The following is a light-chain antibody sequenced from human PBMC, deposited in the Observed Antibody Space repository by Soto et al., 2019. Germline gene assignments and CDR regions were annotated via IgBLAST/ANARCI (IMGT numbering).Light chain of an antibody. V-gene: IGKV3-15*01. CDR1: QSISDN. CDR2: GAS. CDR3: QQYKSWPPLT. Sequence: DIVMTQSPAILSVSLGERATLSCLVSQSISDNLAWYQQRSGQAPRLLIYGASTRATGVPARFSGSGSGTEFTLTISSLQSDDFAIYYCQQYKSWPPLTFGGGTNVE. J-gene: IGKJ4*01.